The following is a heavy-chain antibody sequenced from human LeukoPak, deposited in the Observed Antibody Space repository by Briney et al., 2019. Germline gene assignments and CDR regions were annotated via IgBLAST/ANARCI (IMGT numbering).Heavy chain of an antibody. CDR1: GFTVSSNY. V-gene: IGHV3-66*01. CDR3: ARDAAGRAFDI. J-gene: IGHJ3*02. D-gene: IGHD6-13*01. Sequence: GGSPRLSCAASGFTVSSNYMSWVRQAPGKGLDWVSVIYSGGSTYYADSVKGRFTISRDTSKNTLYLQMNSLRAEDTAVYYCARDAAGRAFDIWGQGTMVTVSS. CDR2: IYSGGST.